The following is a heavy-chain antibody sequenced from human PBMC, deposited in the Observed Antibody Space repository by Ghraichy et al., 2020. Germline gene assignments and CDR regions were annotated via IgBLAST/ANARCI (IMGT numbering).Heavy chain of an antibody. CDR1: GDSISSGSFF. V-gene: IGHV4-39*01. CDR2: VFYSGST. D-gene: IGHD2-15*01. CDR3: ARQPAATMREFAFDY. Sequence: SETRSLTCTVSGDSISSGSFFWGWIRQPPGKGLDWIGIVFYSGSTYYNPSLKSRVTISVDTSKNQFSLKLSSVTAAETAVYWCARQPAATMREFAFDYWGQGTLVTVSS. J-gene: IGHJ4*02.